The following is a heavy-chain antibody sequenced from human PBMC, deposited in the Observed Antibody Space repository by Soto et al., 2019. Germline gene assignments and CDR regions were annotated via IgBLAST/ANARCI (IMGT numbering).Heavy chain of an antibody. Sequence: GGSLRLSCAASGFTFFDYAMSWVRQAPGKGLEWVSAINGNDGSTYYADSVKGRFTISRDNSKNTLYLQMNSLRVEDTAVYYCAKAGTIFGVVMNNWFDPWGQGTLVTVSS. CDR1: GFTFFDYA. V-gene: IGHV3-23*01. CDR3: AKAGTIFGVVMNNWFDP. D-gene: IGHD3-3*01. J-gene: IGHJ5*02. CDR2: INGNDGST.